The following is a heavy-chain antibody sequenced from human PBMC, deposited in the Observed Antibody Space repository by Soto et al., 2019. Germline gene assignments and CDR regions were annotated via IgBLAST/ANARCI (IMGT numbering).Heavy chain of an antibody. CDR1: GFTFSSYA. CDR2: ISGSGGST. Sequence: GGSMRLSCAASGFTFSSYAMSWVRQAPGKGLEWVSAISGSGGSTYYADSVKGRFTISRDNSKNTLYLQMNSLRAEDTAVYYCAKGPRISPAAVTYFDYWGQGTLVTVSS. CDR3: AKGPRISPAAVTYFDY. J-gene: IGHJ4*02. D-gene: IGHD2-2*01. V-gene: IGHV3-23*01.